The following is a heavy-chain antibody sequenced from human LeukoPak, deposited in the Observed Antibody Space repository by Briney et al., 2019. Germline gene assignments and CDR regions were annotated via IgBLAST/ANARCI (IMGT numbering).Heavy chain of an antibody. CDR2: INSDGSST. Sequence: GGSLRLSCAASGFTFSSYAMNWVRQAPGKGLVWVSRINSDGSSTSYADSVRGRFTISRDNAKNTLYLQMNSLRAEDTAVYYCAKDPMVRGLTYDHWGQGTLVTVSS. CDR3: AKDPMVRGLTYDH. CDR1: GFTFSSYA. J-gene: IGHJ4*02. V-gene: IGHV3-74*01. D-gene: IGHD3-10*01.